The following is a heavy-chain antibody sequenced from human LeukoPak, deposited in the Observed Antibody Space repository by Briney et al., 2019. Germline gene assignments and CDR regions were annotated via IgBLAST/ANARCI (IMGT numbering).Heavy chain of an antibody. V-gene: IGHV3-64*01. CDR2: ISSNGGST. J-gene: IGHJ6*02. CDR1: GFTFSSYA. Sequence: GGSLRLSCAASGFTFSSYAMHWVRQAPGKGLEYVSAISSNGGSTYYANSVKGRFTISRDNAKNTLYLQMNSLRAEDTAVYYCARESQQYWSVGALDVWGQGTTVTVSS. D-gene: IGHD2/OR15-2a*01. CDR3: ARESQQYWSVGALDV.